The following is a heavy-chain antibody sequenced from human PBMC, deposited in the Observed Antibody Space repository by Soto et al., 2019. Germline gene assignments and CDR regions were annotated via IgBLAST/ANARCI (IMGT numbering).Heavy chain of an antibody. CDR2: IIPIFGTA. D-gene: IGHD3-10*01. CDR3: ARDDSVKRWFDP. J-gene: IGHJ5*02. CDR1: GGTFSSYA. Sequence: QVQLVQSGAEVKKPGSSVKVSCKASGGTFSSYAISWVRQAPGQGLEWMGGIIPIFGTANYAQKFQGRGTITAAESPSTAYRELGSLRSEDTAVYYCARDDSVKRWFDPWGQGTLVTVSS. V-gene: IGHV1-69*12.